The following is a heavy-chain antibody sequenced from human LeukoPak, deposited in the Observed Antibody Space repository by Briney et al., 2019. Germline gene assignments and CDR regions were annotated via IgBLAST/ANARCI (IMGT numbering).Heavy chain of an antibody. CDR1: GFAFGSEA. CDR3: TRRPYSSSWYYFDY. V-gene: IGHV3-23*01. CDR2: ISPGGGTT. Sequence: GGSLRLSCAVSGFAFGSEAMSWVRQSPARGLEWVASISPGGGTTYYADYVKGRFTISRDNSNNTLYVHMNSLRAEDTAVYYCTRRPYSSSWYYFDYWGQGTLVTVSS. D-gene: IGHD6-13*01. J-gene: IGHJ4*02.